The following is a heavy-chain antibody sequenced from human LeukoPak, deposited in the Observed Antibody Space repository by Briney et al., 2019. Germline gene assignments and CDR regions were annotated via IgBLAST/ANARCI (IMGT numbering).Heavy chain of an antibody. Sequence: PGGSLRPSCVASGFTFSNYAMGWVRQAPGKGLEWVSAISGSGGSSFYTDSGKGRFTISRDSSTNTLYLQMNSLRADDTAVYYCAREDAVSGGYFDYWGQGTLVTVSS. CDR2: ISGSGGSS. J-gene: IGHJ4*02. CDR1: GFTFSNYA. D-gene: IGHD3-16*01. CDR3: AREDAVSGGYFDY. V-gene: IGHV3-23*01.